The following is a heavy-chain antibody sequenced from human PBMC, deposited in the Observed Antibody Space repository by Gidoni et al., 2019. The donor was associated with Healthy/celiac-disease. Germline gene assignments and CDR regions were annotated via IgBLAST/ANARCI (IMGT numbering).Heavy chain of an antibody. D-gene: IGHD2-2*01. V-gene: IGHV1-8*01. CDR1: GYTFTSYD. Sequence: QVQLVQSGAEVKKPGASVKVSCKASGYTFTSYDINWVRQATGQGLEWMGWMNPNRGNTGYAQKFQGRVTMTRNTSISTAYMELSSLRSEDTAVYYCARLLVGYCSSTSCYSTWDYYYYMDVWGKGTTVTVSS. CDR3: ARLLVGYCSSTSCYSTWDYYYYMDV. J-gene: IGHJ6*03. CDR2: MNPNRGNT.